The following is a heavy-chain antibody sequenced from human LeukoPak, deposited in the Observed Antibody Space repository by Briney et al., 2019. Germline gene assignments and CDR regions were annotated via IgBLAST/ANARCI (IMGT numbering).Heavy chain of an antibody. J-gene: IGHJ4*02. D-gene: IGHD6-13*01. CDR1: GFTFDDYS. V-gene: IGHV3-20*04. Sequence: GGSLRLSCAASGFTFDDYSMTWVRQAPGKGLEWVSGINWNGDSTGYADPVKGRFTISRDNAKNSLYLQMNSLRVEDTALYYCVKGEDSSSWYSFDYWGQGTLVTVSS. CDR2: INWNGDST. CDR3: VKGEDSSSWYSFDY.